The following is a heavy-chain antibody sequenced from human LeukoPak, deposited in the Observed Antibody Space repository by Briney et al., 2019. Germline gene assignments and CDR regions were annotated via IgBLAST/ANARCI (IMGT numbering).Heavy chain of an antibody. CDR1: GFTFSSYG. CDR3: ARSTSSEYDIYHFDY. Sequence: GGSLTLSCSASGFTFSSYGMHWVRQAPGKGLDWVAFVLYDGINKCYGESVKGRFTISRDNSKNTLYLQMHSLRAEDTAVYYCARSTSSEYDIYHFDYWGKGTLVTVSS. CDR2: VLYDGINK. J-gene: IGHJ4*02. D-gene: IGHD3-9*01. V-gene: IGHV3-33*01.